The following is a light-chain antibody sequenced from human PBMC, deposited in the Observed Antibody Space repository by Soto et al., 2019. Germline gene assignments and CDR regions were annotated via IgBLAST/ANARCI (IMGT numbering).Light chain of an antibody. CDR3: AAWDDTLSGPWV. CDR2: RNN. CDR1: ISNFGSDY. Sequence: QSVLTQPPSASGTPGQRVTISCSGSISNFGSDYVYWYRQFPGTAPRLLIYRNNQRPSGVPDRFSGSKSGTSASLAISGLRSEDEADYYCAAWDDTLSGPWVFGGGTKLTVL. V-gene: IGLV1-47*01. J-gene: IGLJ3*02.